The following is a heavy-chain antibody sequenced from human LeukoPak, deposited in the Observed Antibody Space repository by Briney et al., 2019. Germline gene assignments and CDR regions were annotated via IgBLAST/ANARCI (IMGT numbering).Heavy chain of an antibody. D-gene: IGHD3-9*01. CDR3: ARETYYDILTGYSSPDY. CDR2: MNANTGNP. J-gene: IGHJ4*02. V-gene: IGHV7-4-1*02. Sequence: ASVKVSCKASGYTFTSYAMNWVRQAPGQGLEWMGWMNANTGNPTYAQGFTGRFVFSLDTSVSTAYLQISSLKAEDTAVYYCARETYYDILTGYSSPDYWGQGTLVTVSS. CDR1: GYTFTSYA.